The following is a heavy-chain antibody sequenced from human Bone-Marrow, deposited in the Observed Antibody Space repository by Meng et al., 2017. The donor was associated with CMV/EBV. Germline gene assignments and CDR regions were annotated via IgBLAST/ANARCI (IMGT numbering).Heavy chain of an antibody. CDR2: INPSDGST. CDR3: ASLPPYGDSDY. CDR1: GYTFTSYY. Sequence: ASVKVSCKASGYTFTSYYMHWVRQAPGQGLEWMGIINPSDGSTSYAQKFQGRVTMTRDTSTSTVYMELSSLRSEDTAVYYCASLPPYGDSDYWGQGTRVTGSS. D-gene: IGHD4-17*01. V-gene: IGHV1-46*01. J-gene: IGHJ4*02.